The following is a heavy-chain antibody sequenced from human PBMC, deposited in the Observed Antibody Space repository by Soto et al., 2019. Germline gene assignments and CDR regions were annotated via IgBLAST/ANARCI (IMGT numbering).Heavy chain of an antibody. Sequence: SETLSLTCTVSGGSISSSSYYWGWIRQPPGKGLEWIGSIYYSGSTYYNPSLKGRVTISVDTSKNQFSLKLSSVTAADTAVYYCARHIDYYDSSGYRYYYYGMDVWGQGTTVTVSS. D-gene: IGHD3-22*01. V-gene: IGHV4-39*01. J-gene: IGHJ6*02. CDR1: GGSISSSSYY. CDR2: IYYSGST. CDR3: ARHIDYYDSSGYRYYYYGMDV.